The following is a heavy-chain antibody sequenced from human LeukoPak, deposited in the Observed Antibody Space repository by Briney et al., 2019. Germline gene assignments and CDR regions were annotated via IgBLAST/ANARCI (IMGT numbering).Heavy chain of an antibody. Sequence: PWRSLRLSCAASGFTFYSYAMSWVRQAPGKGLEWVAAISGSGGSTYYADSVKGRFTISRDNSKNTLPLQMNSLRAEDTAVYYCAKDLYYDSVHYFDYWGQGTLVTVSS. CDR1: GFTFYSYA. CDR3: AKDLYYDSVHYFDY. D-gene: IGHD3-22*01. CDR2: ISGSGGST. V-gene: IGHV3-23*01. J-gene: IGHJ4*02.